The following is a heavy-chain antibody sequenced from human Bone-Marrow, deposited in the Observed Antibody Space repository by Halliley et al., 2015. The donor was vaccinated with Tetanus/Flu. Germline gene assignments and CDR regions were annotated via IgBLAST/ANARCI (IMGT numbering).Heavy chain of an antibody. D-gene: IGHD2-2*01. J-gene: IGHJ1*01. CDR3: ATEEGQLSTFHH. CDR2: ISRSSTYI. V-gene: IGHV3-21*04. Sequence: LGWVSSISRSSTYIKYADAVEGRFSISRDNARNSVYLQMDSLRVEDTAVYYCATEEGQLSTFHHWGQGTLVVVSS.